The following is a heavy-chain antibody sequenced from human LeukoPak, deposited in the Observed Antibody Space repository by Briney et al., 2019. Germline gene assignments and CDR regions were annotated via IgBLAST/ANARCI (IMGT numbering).Heavy chain of an antibody. CDR3: ARQRVGASIDY. CDR2: IYYSGST. CDR1: GGSISSYY. Sequence: SETLSLTCTVSGGSISSYYWSWIRQPPGKGLEWIGYIYYSGSTNYNPSLKSRVTISVDKSKNQFSLKLSSVTAPDTAVYFCARQRVGASIDYWGQGTLVTVSS. D-gene: IGHD1-26*01. V-gene: IGHV4-59*08. J-gene: IGHJ4*02.